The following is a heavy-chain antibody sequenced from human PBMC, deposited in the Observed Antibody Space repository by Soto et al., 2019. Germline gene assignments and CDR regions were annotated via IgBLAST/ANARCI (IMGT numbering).Heavy chain of an antibody. CDR2: IHYSGST. CDR1: GGSISDYY. D-gene: IGHD1-26*01. CDR3: AREVGAPSGWLDP. J-gene: IGHJ5*02. V-gene: IGHV4-59*01. Sequence: SETLSLTCTVSGGSISDYYWSWIRQPPGKGLEWIGYIHYSGSTNYNPSLKSRVTISVNTSKNQFSLKLRSVTAADTALYYCAREVGAPSGWLDPWGQGTQVTVSS.